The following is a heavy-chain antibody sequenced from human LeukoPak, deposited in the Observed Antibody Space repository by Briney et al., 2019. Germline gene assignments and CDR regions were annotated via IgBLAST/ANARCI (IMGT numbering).Heavy chain of an antibody. V-gene: IGHV4-59*01. J-gene: IGHJ4*02. Sequence: PSETLPLTCTISGGSISYYYWSWIRQSPGKGLEWIGYIYYSGSTNYNPSLKSRVTISVDTSKNQFSLKLSSVTAADTAVYYCARDHCSGGSCYSGRFDYWGQGTLVTVSS. CDR2: IYYSGST. CDR3: ARDHCSGGSCYSGRFDY. CDR1: GGSISYYY. D-gene: IGHD2-15*01.